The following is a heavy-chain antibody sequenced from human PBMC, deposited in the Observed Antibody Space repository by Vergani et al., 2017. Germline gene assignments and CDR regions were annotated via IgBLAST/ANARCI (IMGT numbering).Heavy chain of an antibody. J-gene: IGHJ3*01. Sequence: QVQLQESGPGLVKPPETLSLACTVSGGSISSYYWSWIRQPPGKGLEWVGYIYYSGSAKYNPSLESRVTMSVDTSKNQFSLNLTSVTAADTAVYYFARSYGYDAFDVWGQGTKVTVSS. CDR3: ARSYGYDAFDV. D-gene: IGHD3-10*01. CDR1: GGSISSYY. V-gene: IGHV4-59*01. CDR2: IYYSGSA.